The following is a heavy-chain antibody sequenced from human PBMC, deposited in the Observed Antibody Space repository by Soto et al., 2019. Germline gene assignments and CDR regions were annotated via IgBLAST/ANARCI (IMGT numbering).Heavy chain of an antibody. D-gene: IGHD1-26*01. CDR3: AGHGSYSGHDAFDI. CDR1: GFTFSSYG. V-gene: IGHV3-30*03. Sequence: QVQLVESGGGVVQPGRSPRLSCAASGFTFSSYGMHWVRQAPGKGLEWVAVISYDGSNKYYADSVKGRFTISRDNSKNTLYLQMNSLRAEDTAVYYCAGHGSYSGHDAFDIWGQGTMVTVSS. J-gene: IGHJ3*02. CDR2: ISYDGSNK.